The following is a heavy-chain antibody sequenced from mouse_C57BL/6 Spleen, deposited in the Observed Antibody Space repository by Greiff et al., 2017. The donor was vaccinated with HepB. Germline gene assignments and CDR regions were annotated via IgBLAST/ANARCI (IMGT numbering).Heavy chain of an antibody. J-gene: IGHJ1*03. D-gene: IGHD1-1*01. Sequence: QVHVKQSGTELVKPGASVKLSCKASGYTFTSYWMHWVKQRPGQGLEWIGNINPSNGGTNYNEKFKSKATLPVDKSSSTAYMQLSSLTSEDSAVYYCAREGITTVVAPTGYFDVWGTGTTVTVSS. CDR2: INPSNGGT. CDR3: AREGITTVVAPTGYFDV. CDR1: GYTFTSYW. V-gene: IGHV1-53*01.